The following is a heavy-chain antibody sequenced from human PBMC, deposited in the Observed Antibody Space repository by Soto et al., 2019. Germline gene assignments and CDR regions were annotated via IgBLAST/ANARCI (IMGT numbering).Heavy chain of an antibody. CDR1: AFTFSSYE. D-gene: IGHD6-13*01. CDR3: VRFGGAAAGPGDY. J-gene: IGHJ4*02. CDR2: VSSSGSTV. Sequence: EVQLVESGGGLVQPGGSLRLSCVASAFTFSSYEMNWVRQAPGKGLEWLSYVSSSGSTVYYADSVKGRFTISRDNAKNSLYLQMNSLRAEDTGIYYCVRFGGAAAGPGDYWGQGTLVTVSS. V-gene: IGHV3-48*03.